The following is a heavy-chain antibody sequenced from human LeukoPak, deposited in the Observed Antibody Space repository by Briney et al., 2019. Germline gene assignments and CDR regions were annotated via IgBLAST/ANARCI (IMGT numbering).Heavy chain of an antibody. Sequence: GSLRLSCEVSGFTFSAYSMNWVRQTPGKGLEWVSSISPGSDYIFYTDSVKGRFTISRDNAKNSLYLQVHSLRAEDTAVYYCARYGVSSGRSYIDSWGQGTLVTVSS. D-gene: IGHD3-3*01. CDR2: ISPGSDYI. J-gene: IGHJ4*02. CDR1: GFTFSAYS. CDR3: ARYGVSSGRSYIDS. V-gene: IGHV3-21*01.